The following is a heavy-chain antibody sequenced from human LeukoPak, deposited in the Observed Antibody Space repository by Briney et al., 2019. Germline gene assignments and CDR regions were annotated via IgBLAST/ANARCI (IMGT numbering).Heavy chain of an antibody. CDR3: AISGVYCSSTSCYTYYYYYMDV. CDR1: GGTFSSYA. CDR2: IIPIFGTA. Sequence: ASVKVSCKASGGTFSSYAISWVRQAPGQGLEWMGGIIPIFGTANYAQKFQGRVTITTDESTSTAYMELSGLRSEDTAVYYCAISGVYCSSTSCYTYYYYYMDVWGKGTTVTVSS. V-gene: IGHV1-69*05. D-gene: IGHD2-2*01. J-gene: IGHJ6*03.